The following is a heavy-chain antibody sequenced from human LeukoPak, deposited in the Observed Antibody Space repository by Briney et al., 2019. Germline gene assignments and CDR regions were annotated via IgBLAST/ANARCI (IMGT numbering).Heavy chain of an antibody. CDR1: GSSISSYY. D-gene: IGHD7-27*01. CDR2: IYYSGST. CDR3: ARGDLTGDQVG. J-gene: IGHJ4*02. Sequence: PSETLSLTCTVSGSSISSYYWSWIRQPPGKGLEWIGYIYYSGSTNYNPSLKSRVTISVDTSKNQFSLKLSSVTAADTAVYYCARGDLTGDQVGWGQGTLVTVSS. V-gene: IGHV4-59*01.